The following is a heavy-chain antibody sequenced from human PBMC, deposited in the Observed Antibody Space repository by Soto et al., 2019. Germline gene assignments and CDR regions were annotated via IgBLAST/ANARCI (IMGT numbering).Heavy chain of an antibody. J-gene: IGHJ6*02. CDR2: IYYSGNT. CDR3: ARERAAVGRYYNGMDV. V-gene: IGHV4-59*01. CDR1: GGSISSYY. D-gene: IGHD6-13*01. Sequence: PSETLSLTCTVSGGSISSYYWSWIRQPPGKGLEWIGYIYYSGNTNYNPSLKSRVSISVDTSKNQFSLKLSSVTAADTAVYYCARERAAVGRYYNGMDVWGQGTMVTVSS.